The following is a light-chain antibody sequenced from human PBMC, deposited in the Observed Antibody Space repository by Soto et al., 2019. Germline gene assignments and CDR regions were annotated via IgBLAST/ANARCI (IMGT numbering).Light chain of an antibody. CDR1: SSDVGAYNF. Sequence: QSVLTQPASVSGSPGQSITISCTGTSSDVGAYNFVSWYQQHPGKVPKLIIFDVSSRPSGVSDRFSGSKSGNTASLTTSGLQAEDEGDYYCSSYTSSSTHVFGSGTKLTVL. CDR3: SSYTSSSTHV. V-gene: IGLV2-14*03. J-gene: IGLJ1*01. CDR2: DVS.